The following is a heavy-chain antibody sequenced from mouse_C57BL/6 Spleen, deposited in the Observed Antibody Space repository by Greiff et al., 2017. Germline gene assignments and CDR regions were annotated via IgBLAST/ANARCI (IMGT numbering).Heavy chain of an antibody. CDR2: IYPGDGDT. CDR3: ARGEDGYSCAMDY. J-gene: IGHJ4*01. V-gene: IGHV1-80*01. CDR1: GYAFSSYW. D-gene: IGHD2-3*01. Sequence: QVQLQQSGAELVKPGASVKISCKASGYAFSSYWMNWVKQRPGKGLEWIGQIYPGDGDTNYNGKFKGKATLTADKSSSTAYMQLSSLTSEDSAVYFCARGEDGYSCAMDYWGQGTSVTVSS.